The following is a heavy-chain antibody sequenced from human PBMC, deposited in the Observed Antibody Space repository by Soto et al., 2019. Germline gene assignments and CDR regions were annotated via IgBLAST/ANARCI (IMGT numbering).Heavy chain of an antibody. CDR1: GFTFSSYE. CDR2: ISSSGSTI. J-gene: IGHJ6*02. D-gene: IGHD3-22*01. Sequence: GSLRLSCAASGFTFSSYEMNWVRQAPGKGLEWVSYISSSGSTIYYADSVKGRFTISRDNAKNSLYLQMNSLRAEDTAVYYCARSMIVVVIHYYYGMDVWGQGTTVTVSS. V-gene: IGHV3-48*03. CDR3: ARSMIVVVIHYYYGMDV.